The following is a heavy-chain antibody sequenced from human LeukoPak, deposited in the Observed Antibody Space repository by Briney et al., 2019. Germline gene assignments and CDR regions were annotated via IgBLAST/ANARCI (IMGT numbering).Heavy chain of an antibody. V-gene: IGHV4-34*01. D-gene: IGHD6-19*01. CDR3: ARSAFTIPRIAVAGTRAWYFDL. CDR1: GGSFSGYY. J-gene: IGHJ2*01. CDR2: INHSGST. Sequence: SETLSLTCAVYGGSFSGYYWSWIRQPPGKGLEWIGEINHSGSTNYNPSLKSRVTISVDTSKNQFSLKLSSVTAADTAVYYCARSAFTIPRIAVAGTRAWYFDLWGRGTLVTVSS.